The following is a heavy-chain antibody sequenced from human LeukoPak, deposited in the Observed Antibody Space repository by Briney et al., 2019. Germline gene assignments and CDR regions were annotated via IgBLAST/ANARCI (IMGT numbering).Heavy chain of an antibody. V-gene: IGHV1-18*01. J-gene: IGHJ4*02. Sequence: ASVKVSCKASGYTFTSYGISWVRQAPGQGLEWMGWISAYSGNTNYAQKLQGRVTMTTDTSTSTAYMELRSLRSDDTAMYYCARDAGAYDPHFFDSWGQGTLVTVSS. CDR3: ARDAGAYDPHFFDS. CDR1: GYTFTSYG. D-gene: IGHD5-12*01. CDR2: ISAYSGNT.